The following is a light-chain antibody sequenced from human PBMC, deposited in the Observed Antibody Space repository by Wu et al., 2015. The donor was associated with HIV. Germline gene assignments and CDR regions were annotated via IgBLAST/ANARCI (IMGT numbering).Light chain of an antibody. CDR1: QGISSY. Sequence: DIQLTQSPSFLSASVGDRVTITCRASQGISSYLAWFKQKPREAPKLLIYAASTLQSGVPSRFSGSGSGTGFTLTISSLQPEDFATYYCQHLNSYPVTFGGGTRVEIK. V-gene: IGKV1-9*01. J-gene: IGKJ4*01. CDR3: QHLNSYPVT. CDR2: AAS.